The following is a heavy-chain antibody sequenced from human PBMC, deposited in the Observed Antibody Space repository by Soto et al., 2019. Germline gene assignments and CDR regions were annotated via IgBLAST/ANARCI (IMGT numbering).Heavy chain of an antibody. CDR3: ARDLGSSYFYYLDV. CDR1: GGSISSYY. J-gene: IGHJ6*03. D-gene: IGHD1-26*01. V-gene: IGHV4-59*01. Sequence: SETLSLTCAVSGGSISSYYWSWIRQPPGKGLEWIGYIYYSGRTSSNPSLKSRVTISVDTSKNQFSLKLSSVTAADTAVYYCARDLGSSYFYYLDVWGQGTTVTVSS. CDR2: IYYSGRT.